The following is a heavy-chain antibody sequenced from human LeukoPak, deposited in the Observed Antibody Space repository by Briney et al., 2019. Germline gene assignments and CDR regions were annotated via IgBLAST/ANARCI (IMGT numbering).Heavy chain of an antibody. J-gene: IGHJ4*02. CDR1: GFTFSYYT. V-gene: IGHV3-30-3*01. CDR2: ISYDGSNE. CDR3: AKEASYSYGQN. D-gene: IGHD5-18*01. Sequence: PGRSLRLSCAASGFTFSYYTMHWVRQAPGKGLEWVAVISYDGSNEYYADSVKGRFTISRDNSKNTLYLQMKSLRPEDTAIYYCAKEASYSYGQNWGQGTLVTVSS.